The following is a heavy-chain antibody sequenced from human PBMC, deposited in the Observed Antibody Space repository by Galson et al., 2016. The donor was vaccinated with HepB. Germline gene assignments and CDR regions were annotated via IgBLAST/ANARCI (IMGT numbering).Heavy chain of an antibody. Sequence: SLRLSCAASGFTVSRDYMNWVRQAPGKGLEWVSVIYSGGTTYYADSVKGRFTISRDNSKNTVYLQMNSLRAEDTAVYYCVEQRKGAPYGMDVWGQGTTVTVSS. J-gene: IGHJ6*02. CDR2: IYSGGTT. CDR3: VEQRKGAPYGMDV. V-gene: IGHV3-53*01. CDR1: GFTVSRDY. D-gene: IGHD1/OR15-1a*01.